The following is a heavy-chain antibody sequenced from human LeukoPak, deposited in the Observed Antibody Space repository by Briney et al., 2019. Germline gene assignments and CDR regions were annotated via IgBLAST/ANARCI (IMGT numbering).Heavy chain of an antibody. CDR3: AVGSGYDDY. D-gene: IGHD5-12*01. J-gene: IGHJ4*02. Sequence: PSETLSLTCSVSGDSISRGVHYWGWIRQPPGKGLEWIGYISPGGITTYNPSLKSRVTISVDTSKNQFSLKLSSVTAADTAVYYCAVGSGYDDYWGQGTLVTVSS. CDR1: GDSISRGVHY. CDR2: ISPGGIT. V-gene: IGHV4-39*07.